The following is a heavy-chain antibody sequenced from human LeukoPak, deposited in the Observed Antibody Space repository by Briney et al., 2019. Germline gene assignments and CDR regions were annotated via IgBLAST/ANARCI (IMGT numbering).Heavy chain of an antibody. J-gene: IGHJ4*02. CDR3: ARPVSSGYDWESFDY. D-gene: IGHD5-12*01. CDR1: GFAFSSYA. Sequence: GGSLRLSCAASGFAFSSYAMHWVRQAPGKGLEWVAVISYDGSNKYYADSVKGRFTISRDNSKNTLYLQMNSLRAEDTAVYYCARPVSSGYDWESFDYWGQGTLVTVSS. CDR2: ISYDGSNK. V-gene: IGHV3-30*04.